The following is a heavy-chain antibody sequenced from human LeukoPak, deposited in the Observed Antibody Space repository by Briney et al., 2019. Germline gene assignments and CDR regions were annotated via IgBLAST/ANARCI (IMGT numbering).Heavy chain of an antibody. V-gene: IGHV3-30*14. J-gene: IGHJ4*02. D-gene: IGHD5-18*01. Sequence: GGSLRLSCAASGFTFSSYAMHWVRQAPGKGLEWVAVISYDGSNKYYADSVKGRFTISRDNSKNTLYLQMNSLRAEDTAVYYCASTRDGYSYGGFDYWGQGTLVTVSS. CDR1: GFTFSSYA. CDR3: ASTRDGYSYGGFDY. CDR2: ISYDGSNK.